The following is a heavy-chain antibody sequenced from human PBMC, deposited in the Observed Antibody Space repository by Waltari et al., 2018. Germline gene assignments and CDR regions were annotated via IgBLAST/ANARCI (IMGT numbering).Heavy chain of an antibody. CDR3: AKFGGVYCSGGSCYFDY. J-gene: IGHJ4*02. CDR1: GFTFSSYA. CDR2: ISGSGGST. Sequence: EVQLLESGGGLVQHGGSLRLSCAASGFTFSSYAMRWSRLAPGKGLEWVSAISGSGGSTYYADSVKGRFTISRDNSKNTLYLQMNSLRAEDTAVYYCAKFGGVYCSGGSCYFDYWGQGTLVTVSS. D-gene: IGHD2-15*01. V-gene: IGHV3-23*01.